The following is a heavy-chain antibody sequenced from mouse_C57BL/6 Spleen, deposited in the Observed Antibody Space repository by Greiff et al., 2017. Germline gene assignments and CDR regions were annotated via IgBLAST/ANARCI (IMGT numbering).Heavy chain of an antibody. CDR3: ARHPLYYGSSSYYFDY. CDR2: ISGGGGNT. V-gene: IGHV5-9*01. D-gene: IGHD1-1*01. J-gene: IGHJ2*01. Sequence: EVQRVESGGGLVKPGGSLKLSCAASGFTFSSYTMSWVRQTPEKRLEWVATISGGGGNTYYPDSVKGRFTISRDNAKNTLYLQMSSLRSEDTALYYCARHPLYYGSSSYYFDYWGQGTTLTVSS. CDR1: GFTFSSYT.